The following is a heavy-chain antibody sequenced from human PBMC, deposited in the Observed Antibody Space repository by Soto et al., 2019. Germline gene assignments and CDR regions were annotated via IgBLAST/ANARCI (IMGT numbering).Heavy chain of an antibody. J-gene: IGHJ2*01. D-gene: IGHD3-16*01. Sequence: QVQLQESGPGLVKPSETLSLTCTVSGAPITTTKWWAWVRLPPGKGLEWIGELSRGDERSSNPSLEGRFTMSLDKSNNHFSLKLTSLTAADTAIYSCATQTISYTWGVWGR. CDR2: LSRGDER. CDR3: ATQTISYTWGV. CDR1: GAPITTTKW. V-gene: IGHV4-4*02.